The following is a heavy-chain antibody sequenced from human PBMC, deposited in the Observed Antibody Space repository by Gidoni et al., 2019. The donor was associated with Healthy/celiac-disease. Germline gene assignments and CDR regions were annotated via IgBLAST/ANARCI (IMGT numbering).Heavy chain of an antibody. CDR1: GFTFSSYA. J-gene: IGHJ5*02. CDR2: ISGSGGST. D-gene: IGHD6-19*01. Sequence: EVQLLESGGGLVQPGGSLRLSCAASGFTFSSYAMSWVRQAPGKGLEWVSAISGSGGSTYYADSVKGRFTISRDNSKNTLYLQMNSLRAEDTAVYYCASNFHSSGWYWDWFDPWGQGTLVTVSS. CDR3: ASNFHSSGWYWDWFDP. V-gene: IGHV3-23*01.